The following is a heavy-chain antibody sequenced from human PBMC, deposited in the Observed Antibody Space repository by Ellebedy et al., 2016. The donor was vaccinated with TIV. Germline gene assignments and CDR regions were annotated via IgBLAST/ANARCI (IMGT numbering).Heavy chain of an antibody. CDR3: AKARHRLYVDFDY. D-gene: IGHD5/OR15-5a*01. Sequence: GESLKISCAASGSTFSKYGMHWVRQAPGKGLEWVADIWYDGSNIYYADSVKGRFTISRDNSRNTLYLQMNSLRAEDTAIYFCAKARHRLYVDFDYWGQGNLVTVSS. J-gene: IGHJ4*02. CDR1: GSTFSKYG. CDR2: IWYDGSNI. V-gene: IGHV3-33*03.